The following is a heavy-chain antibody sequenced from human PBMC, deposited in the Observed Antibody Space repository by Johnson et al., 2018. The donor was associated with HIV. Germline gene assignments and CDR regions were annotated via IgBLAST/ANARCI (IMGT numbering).Heavy chain of an antibody. J-gene: IGHJ3*02. CDR3: AEGNHGI. Sequence: QVQLVESGGGVVQPGRSLRLSCAASGFTFSSYSMHWVRQAPGKGLEWVAVISDDGSTKYYADSVKGRFTISRDNSKNTLYLQMNSLRAEDTAVYYCAEGNHGIWGQGTMVTVSS. CDR2: ISDDGSTK. V-gene: IGHV3-30*04. CDR1: GFTFSSYS. D-gene: IGHD2/OR15-2a*01.